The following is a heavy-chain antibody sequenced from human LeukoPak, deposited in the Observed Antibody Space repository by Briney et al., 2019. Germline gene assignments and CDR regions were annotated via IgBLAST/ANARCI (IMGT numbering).Heavy chain of an antibody. CDR2: IKQDGSEK. D-gene: IGHD5-18*01. CDR1: GFTFSSYW. V-gene: IGHV3-7*01. CDR3: ARDTGGGYSCYDC. Sequence: GGSLRLSCAASGFTFSSYWMTCIRQAPGKGLEWVANIKQDGSEKYYVDSVKGRFTISGDNAKNSLYLQMNSLRAEDTAVYYCARDTGGGYSCYDCWGQGTLVTVSS. J-gene: IGHJ4*02.